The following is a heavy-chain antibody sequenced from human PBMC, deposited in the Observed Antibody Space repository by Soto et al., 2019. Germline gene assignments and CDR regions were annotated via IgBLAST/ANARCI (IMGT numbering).Heavy chain of an antibody. D-gene: IGHD3-3*01. CDR3: ARHRGLRFLENWFDP. CDR2: IYYSGST. Sequence: SETLSLTCTVSGGSISSYYWSWIRQPPGKGLEWIGYIYYSGSTNYNPSLKSRVTISVDTSKNQFSLKLSSVTAADTAVYYCARHRGLRFLENWFDPWGQETLVTVSS. J-gene: IGHJ5*02. V-gene: IGHV4-59*01. CDR1: GGSISSYY.